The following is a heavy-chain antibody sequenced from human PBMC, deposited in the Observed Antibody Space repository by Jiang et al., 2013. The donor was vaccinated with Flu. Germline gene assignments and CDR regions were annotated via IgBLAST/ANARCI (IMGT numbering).Heavy chain of an antibody. CDR2: IFHSENT. Sequence: GLVKPSETLSLTCAVSGGSISGDRWWTWVRQPPGKGLEWIGEIFHSENTKSNPSLKSRVTMSVDKSKNQFSLKLTSVTAADTAVYYCARGGDWTLDYWGQGTLITV. J-gene: IGHJ4*02. D-gene: IGHD1-1*01. V-gene: IGHV4-4*02. CDR1: GGSISGDRW. CDR3: ARGGDWTLDY.